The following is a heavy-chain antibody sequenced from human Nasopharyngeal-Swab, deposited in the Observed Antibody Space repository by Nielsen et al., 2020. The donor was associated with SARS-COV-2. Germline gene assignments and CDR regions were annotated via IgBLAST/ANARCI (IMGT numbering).Heavy chain of an antibody. J-gene: IGHJ6*02. D-gene: IGHD6-19*01. CDR2: MYTSGST. CDR1: GGSISSGSYY. CDR3: ARDWAWAVAGYGMDV. Sequence: SETLSLTCTVSGGSISSGSYYWSWIRQPAGKGLEWIERMYTSGSTTYNPSLKSRVTISVDTSKNQFSLKLSSVTAADTAVYYCARDWAWAVAGYGMDVWGQGTTVTVSS. V-gene: IGHV4-61*02.